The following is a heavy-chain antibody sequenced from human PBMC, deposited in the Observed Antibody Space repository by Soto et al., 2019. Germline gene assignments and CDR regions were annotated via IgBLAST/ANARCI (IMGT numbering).Heavy chain of an antibody. D-gene: IGHD2-15*01. CDR2: IYDSGST. J-gene: IGHJ3*02. CDR1: GGSISGGVGGLYY. V-gene: IGHV4-61*08. Sequence: SETLSLTCTVSGGSISGGVGGLYYWSWIRQPPGEGLEWIGYIYDSGSTNYNPSLKSRVTISVDTSKNQFSLKLSSVTAADTAVYYCARGLGYCSGGSCYGDAFDIWGQGTMVTVSS. CDR3: ARGLGYCSGGSCYGDAFDI.